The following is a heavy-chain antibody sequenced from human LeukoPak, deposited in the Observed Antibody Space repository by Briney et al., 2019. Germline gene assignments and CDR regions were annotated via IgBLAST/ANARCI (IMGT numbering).Heavy chain of an antibody. CDR3: TRSPSLGGNYWGFDY. CDR2: IGTDGSRT. Sequence: PGGSLRLSCAASEFTFSSYWMHWVRQVPGKGLVWVSRIGTDGSRTTYADYVQGRFTISRDNAKNTLYLQMNSLRAEDTAVYYCTRSPSLGGNYWGFDYWGQETLVTVSS. V-gene: IGHV3-74*01. D-gene: IGHD1-26*01. CDR1: EFTFSSYW. J-gene: IGHJ4*02.